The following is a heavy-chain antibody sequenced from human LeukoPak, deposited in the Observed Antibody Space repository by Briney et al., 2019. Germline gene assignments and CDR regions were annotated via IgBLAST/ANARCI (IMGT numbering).Heavy chain of an antibody. CDR1: GYTFTSYG. CDR2: ISAYNGNT. Sequence: ASVKVSCKASGYTFTSYGISWVRQAPGQGLEWMGWISAYNGNTNYAQKLQGRVTMTTDTSTSTAHMELRSPRSDDTAVYYCARVREVYYYDSSGYSVPYYYYYMDVWGKGTTVTVSS. V-gene: IGHV1-18*01. CDR3: ARVREVYYYDSSGYSVPYYYYYMDV. D-gene: IGHD3-22*01. J-gene: IGHJ6*03.